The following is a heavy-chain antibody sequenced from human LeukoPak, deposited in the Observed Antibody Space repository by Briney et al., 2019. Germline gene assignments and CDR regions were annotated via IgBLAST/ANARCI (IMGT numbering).Heavy chain of an antibody. CDR3: ARDKVAYYYDSSGYRFDY. J-gene: IGHJ4*02. CDR1: GGTFSSYA. D-gene: IGHD3-22*01. V-gene: IGHV1-69*13. Sequence: SVKVSCKASGGTFSSYAISWVRQAPGQGLEWMGGIIPIFGTANYAQKFQGRVTITADESTSTAYMELSSLRSEDTAVYYCARDKVAYYYDSSGYRFDYWGQGTLVTVSS. CDR2: IIPIFGTA.